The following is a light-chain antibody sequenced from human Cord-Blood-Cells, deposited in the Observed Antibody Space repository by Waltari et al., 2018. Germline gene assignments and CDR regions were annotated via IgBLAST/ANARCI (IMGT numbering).Light chain of an antibody. J-gene: IGKJ5*01. CDR2: AAS. CDR1: QSIRSY. CDR3: QQSYSTPIT. Sequence: IQMTQSPSSLSASVGDRVTITCRESQSIRSYLNWYQQKPGKAPQLLIYAASNLQSGVPSRFSGSGSGTDFTLTISSRQPEDFATYYCQQSYSTPITFGQGTRLEIK. V-gene: IGKV1-39*01.